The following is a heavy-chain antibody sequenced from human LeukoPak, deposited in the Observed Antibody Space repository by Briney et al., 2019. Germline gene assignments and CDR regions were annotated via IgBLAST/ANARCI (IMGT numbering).Heavy chain of an antibody. Sequence: SETLSLTCTVSGGSISSSSFSWGWIRQPPGKGLEWIGNIYYSGSTYYNPSLKTRVTISVDTSKNQFSLKLSSVTAADTAVYYRARGGYTSGWSFDYWGQGTLVTVSS. D-gene: IGHD6-19*01. V-gene: IGHV4-39*07. CDR3: ARGGYTSGWSFDY. CDR1: GGSISSSSFS. J-gene: IGHJ4*02. CDR2: IYYSGST.